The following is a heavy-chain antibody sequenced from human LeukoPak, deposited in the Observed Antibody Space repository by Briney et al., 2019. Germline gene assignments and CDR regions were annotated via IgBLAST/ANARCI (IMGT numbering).Heavy chain of an antibody. V-gene: IGHV1-46*01. CDR1: GETFTDYY. J-gene: IGHJ4*02. CDR2: IDASGGGT. D-gene: IGHD1-26*01. Sequence: ATLCLSCAASGETFTDYYMQCGRQAPRQRLEWRGRIDASGGGTSYAQNFQRRVTMTRDTSTSTVYMALSSLTSDDAAVYYCARGRVGDTTSDYWVWGRMVSVCS. CDR3: ARGRVGDTTSDY.